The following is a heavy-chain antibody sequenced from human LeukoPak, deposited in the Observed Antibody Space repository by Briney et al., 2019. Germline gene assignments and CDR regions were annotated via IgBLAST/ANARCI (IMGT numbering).Heavy chain of an antibody. CDR3: ARATVTLIDY. CDR1: GYSISTGYY. Sequence: SETLSLTCVVSGYSISTGYYWGWIRQPPGKGLEWIGSIYHSGSTYYNPSLKSRVTISVGTSKNQFSLKLSSVTAADTAVYYCARATVTLIDYWGQGTLVTVSS. V-gene: IGHV4-38-2*01. CDR2: IYHSGST. J-gene: IGHJ4*02. D-gene: IGHD4-11*01.